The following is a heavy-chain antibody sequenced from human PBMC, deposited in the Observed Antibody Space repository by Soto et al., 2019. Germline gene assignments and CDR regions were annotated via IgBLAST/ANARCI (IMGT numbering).Heavy chain of an antibody. CDR1: GYDFERFP. J-gene: IGHJ4*02. V-gene: IGHV1-18*04. CDR2: ISPYSGSR. D-gene: IGHD4-17*01. CDR3: AREQYEFGDLYYVDY. Sequence: QVQLVQSGGKVKRPGASVKVSCKASGYDFERFPISWVRQARGQGLEWMGLISPYSGSRYYAEKFQGRVTMTTDTSTSTAYMELRSLTSDDTAVYFCAREQYEFGDLYYVDYWGQGTLVTVSS.